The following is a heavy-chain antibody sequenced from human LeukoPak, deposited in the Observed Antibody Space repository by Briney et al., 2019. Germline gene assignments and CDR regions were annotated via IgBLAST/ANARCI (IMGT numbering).Heavy chain of an antibody. CDR3: ARSPYYGSGSYYKGGWFDP. D-gene: IGHD3-10*01. V-gene: IGHV4-34*01. J-gene: IGHJ5*02. CDR2: INHSGST. Sequence: SETLSLTCAVYGGSFSGYYWSWIRQPPGKGLEWIGEINHSGSTNYNPSLKSRVTISVDTSKNQFSLKLSSVTAADTAVYYCARSPYYGSGSYYKGGWFDPWGQGTPVTVSS. CDR1: GGSFSGYY.